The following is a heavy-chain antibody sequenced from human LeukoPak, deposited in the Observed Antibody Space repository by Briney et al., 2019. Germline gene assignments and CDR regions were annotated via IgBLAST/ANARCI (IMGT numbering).Heavy chain of an antibody. CDR3: ARDHQVAGLDY. V-gene: IGHV3-21*01. CDR2: ISSSSSYI. J-gene: IGHJ4*02. Sequence: GGSLRLSRAASGFTFSSYSMNWVRQAPGKGLEWVSSISSSSSYIYYADSVKGRFTISRDNAKNSLYLQMNSLRAEDTAVYYCARDHQVAGLDYWGQGTLVTVSS. D-gene: IGHD6-19*01. CDR1: GFTFSSYS.